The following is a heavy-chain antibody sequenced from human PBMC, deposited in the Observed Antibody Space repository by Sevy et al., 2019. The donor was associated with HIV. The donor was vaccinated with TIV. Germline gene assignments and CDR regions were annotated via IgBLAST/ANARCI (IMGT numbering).Heavy chain of an antibody. CDR1: GFTFTHAW. J-gene: IGHJ4*02. CDR2: ISYDGGTK. V-gene: IGHV3-30*18. CDR3: AKDLPPYYYDSSGFYSSGFDY. Sequence: GGSLRLSCAASGFTFTHAWMNWVRQAPGKGLEWVALISYDGGTKYYADSVKGRFTISRDNSKNTLYLQMNSLRAEDTAVYYCAKDLPPYYYDSSGFYSSGFDYWGKGTLVTVSS. D-gene: IGHD3-22*01.